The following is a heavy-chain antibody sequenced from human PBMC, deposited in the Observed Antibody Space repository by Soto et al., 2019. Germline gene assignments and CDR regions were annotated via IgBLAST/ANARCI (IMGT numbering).Heavy chain of an antibody. CDR2: IYPGDSDT. CDR3: ARSLGRGYSYGYSPYGMDV. V-gene: IGHV5-51*01. CDR1: GYSFSSYW. D-gene: IGHD5-18*01. Sequence: GESLKISCKGSGYSFSSYWIGWVRQMPGKGLEWMGIIYPGDSDTRYSPSFQGQVTISADKSISTAYLQWSSLKASDTAVYYCARSLGRGYSYGYSPYGMDVWGQGTTVTVSS. J-gene: IGHJ6*02.